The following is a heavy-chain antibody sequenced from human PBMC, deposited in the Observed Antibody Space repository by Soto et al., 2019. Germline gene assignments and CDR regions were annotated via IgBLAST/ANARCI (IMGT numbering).Heavy chain of an antibody. CDR2: MKPNSGDT. D-gene: IGHD3-3*01. CDR1: GDTFTSYD. Sequence: ASVKVSCKASGDTFTSYDVNWVRQATGQELEWMGWMKPNSGDTGYAQKFQGRVIMTRDTSISTAYMEMSGLRSDDTAVYYCGRAREWPPGPYDYYGLDVWGQGTRVTVSS. V-gene: IGHV1-8*02. CDR3: GRAREWPPGPYDYYGLDV. J-gene: IGHJ6*02.